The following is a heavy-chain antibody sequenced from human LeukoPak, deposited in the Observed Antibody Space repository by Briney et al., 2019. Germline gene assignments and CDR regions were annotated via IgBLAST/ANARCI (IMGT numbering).Heavy chain of an antibody. CDR3: AKAGLGITLPTERRHTAPEY. CDR2: IRSSSSTI. Sequence: GGSLRLSCAASGFTFSRYSMNWVRQAPGKGLEWVSNIRSSSSTINYADSVKGRFTISRDNAKNSLYLQMNSLRDEDTAVYYCAKAGLGITLPTERRHTAPEYWCQGTLVTVSS. D-gene: IGHD5-18*01. V-gene: IGHV3-48*02. J-gene: IGHJ4*02. CDR1: GFTFSRYS.